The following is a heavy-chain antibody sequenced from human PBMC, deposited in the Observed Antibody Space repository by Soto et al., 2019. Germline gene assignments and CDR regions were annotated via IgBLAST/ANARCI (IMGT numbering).Heavy chain of an antibody. CDR2: ISAYNGNT. Sequence: EASVKVSCKASGGTFSSYAISWVRQAPGQGLEWMGWISAYNGNTNYAQKLQGRVTMTTDTSTSTAYMELRRLRSDDTAVYYCARGRRGSERPYIVDYWGQGTLVTVPQ. J-gene: IGHJ4*02. CDR3: ARGRRGSERPYIVDY. D-gene: IGHD3-10*01. CDR1: GGTFSSYA. V-gene: IGHV1-18*01.